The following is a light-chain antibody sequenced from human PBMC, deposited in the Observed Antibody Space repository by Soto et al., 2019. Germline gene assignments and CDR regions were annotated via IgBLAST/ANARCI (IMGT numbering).Light chain of an antibody. V-gene: IGKV3-20*01. CDR3: QEYGSSPPYT. J-gene: IGKJ2*01. CDR2: AAS. CDR1: QSVSSSY. Sequence: EIVLTQSPGTLSLSPGETATLSCRASQSVSSSYLAWYQQKPGQAPRVLIYAASSRATGIPDRFRGSGSGTDFTLTISRLEPEDFAIYYCQEYGSSPPYTFGQGTKLEIK.